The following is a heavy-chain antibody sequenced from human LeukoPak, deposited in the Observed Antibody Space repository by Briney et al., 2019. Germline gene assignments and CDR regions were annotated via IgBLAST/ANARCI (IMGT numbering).Heavy chain of an antibody. J-gene: IGHJ4*02. D-gene: IGHD3-16*02. Sequence: PGGSLRLSCEASGFTFSSYAMSWVRQAPGKGLEWVSSISGSGGSTYYADSVKGRFTISRDNSKNTLYLQMNSLGAEDTAVYYCAKGPEAYVWGSYRDYWGQGTLVAVSS. V-gene: IGHV3-23*01. CDR2: ISGSGGST. CDR1: GFTFSSYA. CDR3: AKGPEAYVWGSYRDY.